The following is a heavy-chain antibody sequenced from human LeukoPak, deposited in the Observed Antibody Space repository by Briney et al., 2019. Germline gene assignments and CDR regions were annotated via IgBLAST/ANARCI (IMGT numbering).Heavy chain of an antibody. D-gene: IGHD3-16*01. CDR3: ATFGTAWRNSY. V-gene: IGHV3-74*01. J-gene: IGHJ4*02. CDR2: STDDGSFP. Sequence: GXXLRLFCAASGFTFSSYRMHWVRQAAGEGLGLVSRSTDDGSFPAYAASVECPFTISKANAKNTLYLHINSLRADDTAVYYCATFGTAWRNSYWGPGTLVTVSS. CDR1: GFTFSSYR.